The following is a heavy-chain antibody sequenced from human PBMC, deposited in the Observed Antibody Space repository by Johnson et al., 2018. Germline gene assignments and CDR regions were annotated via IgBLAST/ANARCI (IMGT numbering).Heavy chain of an antibody. CDR3: ARVEGVGDAFDI. CDR1: GDTFSRYT. V-gene: IGHV1-69*08. Sequence: QVQLVQSGAEVKKPGSSVKVSCKASGDTFSRYTVSWVRQAPGQGFEWMGRIIPMFVTSKYAQKFQGRVTITADKSTSTVYMELSSLRFADTAVYYCARVEGVGDAFDIWGQGTMVTVSS. J-gene: IGHJ3*02. CDR2: IIPMFVTS. D-gene: IGHD1-26*01.